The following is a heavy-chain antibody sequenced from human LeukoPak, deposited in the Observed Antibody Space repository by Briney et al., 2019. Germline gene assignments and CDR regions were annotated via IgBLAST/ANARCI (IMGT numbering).Heavy chain of an antibody. Sequence: SETLSLTCTVSGGSISTYYWSWIRQPPGKGLEWIGYIYYSGSTNYNPSLKSRVTISIDTSKNQFSLNLSSVTAADTAVYYCAKVSDRDSSGYYWGFEYWGQGTLVTVSS. D-gene: IGHD3-22*01. J-gene: IGHJ4*02. V-gene: IGHV4-59*08. CDR3: AKVSDRDSSGYYWGFEY. CDR2: IYYSGST. CDR1: GGSISTYY.